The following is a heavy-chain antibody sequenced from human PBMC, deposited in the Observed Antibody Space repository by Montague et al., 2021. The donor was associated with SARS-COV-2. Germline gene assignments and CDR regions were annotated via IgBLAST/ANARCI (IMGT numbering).Heavy chain of an antibody. Sequence: PALVKPTQTPTLTCTFSGFSLSTSGMCASWIRQPPGKALEWLALIDWDDDKYYSTSLKTRLTISKDTSKNQVVLTMTNMDPVDTATYYCARTLHDILTGYYSFDYWGQGTLVTVSS. J-gene: IGHJ4*02. CDR1: GFSLSTSGMC. CDR2: IDWDDDK. CDR3: ARTLHDILTGYYSFDY. V-gene: IGHV2-70*01. D-gene: IGHD3-9*01.